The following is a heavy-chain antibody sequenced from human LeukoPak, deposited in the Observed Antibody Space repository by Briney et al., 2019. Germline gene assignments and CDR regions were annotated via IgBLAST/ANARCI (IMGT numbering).Heavy chain of an antibody. CDR3: ARAYYYDSGDSETYWYFDL. D-gene: IGHD3-22*01. CDR2: IYYSGNT. CDR1: SASISSYY. Sequence: SETLSLTCSVSSASISSYYWSWIRQPPGKGLECIGYIYYSGNTNYNPSLKSRVTISADTSKNQFSLRLTSVTAADTAVYYCARAYYYDSGDSETYWYFDLWGHGTLVTVST. J-gene: IGHJ2*01. V-gene: IGHV4-59*08.